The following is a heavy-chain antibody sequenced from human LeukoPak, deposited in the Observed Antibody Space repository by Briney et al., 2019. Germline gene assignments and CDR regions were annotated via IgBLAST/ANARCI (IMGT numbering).Heavy chain of an antibody. CDR2: INPNSGGT. V-gene: IGHV1-2*02. CDR1: GYTLTGYY. Sequence: ASVKVSCKASGYTLTGYYMHWVRQAPGQGLEWMGWINPNSGGTNYAQKFQGRVTMTRDTSISTAYMELSRLRSDDTAVYYCARGLNYYYGMDVWGQGTTVTVSS. CDR3: ARGLNYYYGMDV. J-gene: IGHJ6*02.